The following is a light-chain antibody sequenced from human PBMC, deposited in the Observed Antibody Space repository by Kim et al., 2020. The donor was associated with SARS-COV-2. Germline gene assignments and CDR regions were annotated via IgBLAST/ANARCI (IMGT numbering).Light chain of an antibody. CDR3: CSYTTTSTRV. Sequence: GQSTTISCTGTSSDIGNYDYVSWYQQHPGKAPKLMIYDVSNRPSGVSNRFSGSKSGNTASLTISGLQAEDEADYYCCSYTTTSTRVFGGGTQLTVL. CDR1: SSDIGNYDY. J-gene: IGLJ3*02. V-gene: IGLV2-14*03. CDR2: DVS.